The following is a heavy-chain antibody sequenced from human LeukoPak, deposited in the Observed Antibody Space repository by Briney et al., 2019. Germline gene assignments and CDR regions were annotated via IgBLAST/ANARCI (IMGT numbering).Heavy chain of an antibody. J-gene: IGHJ6*02. Sequence: GGSLRLSWAASGFTFSSYAMSWVRQAPGKGLEWVSAISGSGGSTYYADSVKGRFTISRDNSKNTLYLQMNSLRAEDTAVYYCAKDLAVARTLYYYYGMDVWGQGTTVTVSS. V-gene: IGHV3-23*01. D-gene: IGHD6-19*01. CDR1: GFTFSSYA. CDR3: AKDLAVARTLYYYYGMDV. CDR2: ISGSGGST.